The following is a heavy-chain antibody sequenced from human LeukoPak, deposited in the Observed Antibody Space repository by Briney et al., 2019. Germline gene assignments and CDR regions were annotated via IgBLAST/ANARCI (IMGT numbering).Heavy chain of an antibody. D-gene: IGHD3-3*01. V-gene: IGHV5-51*01. CDR2: IYPGDSDT. CDR1: GYSFTSYW. CDR3: ARQFLLSGYWFDP. Sequence: HGESLKISRKGSGYSFTSYWIGWVRQMPGKGLEWMGIIYPGDSDTRYSPSFQGQVTISADKSISTAYLQWSSLKASDTAMYYCARQFLLSGYWFDPWGQGTLVTVSS. J-gene: IGHJ5*02.